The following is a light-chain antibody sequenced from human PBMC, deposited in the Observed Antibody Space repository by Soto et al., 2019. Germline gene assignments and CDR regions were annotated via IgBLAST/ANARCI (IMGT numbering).Light chain of an antibody. CDR1: SSDVGGYNY. J-gene: IGLJ1*01. CDR3: SSYTSSSTLDYV. Sequence: QSALTQPASVSGSPGQAITISCTGTSSDVGGYNYVSWYQQHPGKAPNLMIYEVSYRPSGVSNRFSGSKSGNTASLTITGLQAEDEADYYCSSYTSSSTLDYVFGTGTKVTVL. V-gene: IGLV2-14*01. CDR2: EVS.